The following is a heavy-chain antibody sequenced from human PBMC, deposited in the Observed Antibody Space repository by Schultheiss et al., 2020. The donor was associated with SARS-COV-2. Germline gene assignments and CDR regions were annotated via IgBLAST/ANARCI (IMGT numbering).Heavy chain of an antibody. CDR2: ISGSGGST. Sequence: GGSLRLSCAASGFTFSSYGMHWVRQAPGKGLEWVSAISGSGGSTYYADSVKGRFTISRDNSKNTLYLQMNSLRAEDTAVYYCAKERESRGYSYGPPPRYFDYWGQGTLVTVSS. CDR3: AKERESRGYSYGPPPRYFDY. V-gene: IGHV3-23*01. D-gene: IGHD5-18*01. CDR1: GFTFSSYG. J-gene: IGHJ4*02.